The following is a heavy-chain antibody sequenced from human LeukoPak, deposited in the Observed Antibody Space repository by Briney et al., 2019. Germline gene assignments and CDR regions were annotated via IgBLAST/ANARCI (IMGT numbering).Heavy chain of an antibody. CDR3: AREGELRDFFDY. Sequence: GRSLRLSCAASGFTFSPYSMHWVRQAPGKGREWVAFIPSDGGNRFYAASVKGRFTISRDNSKNTFYLQMNSLRAEDTAVYYCAREGELRDFFDYWGPGTLVTVSS. J-gene: IGHJ4*02. D-gene: IGHD1-7*01. V-gene: IGHV3-30*06. CDR2: IPSDGGNR. CDR1: GFTFSPYS.